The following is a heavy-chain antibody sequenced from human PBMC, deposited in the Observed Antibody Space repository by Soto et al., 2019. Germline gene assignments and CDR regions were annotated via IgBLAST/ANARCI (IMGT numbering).Heavy chain of an antibody. Sequence: GESLKISCEGSGYRFTSFWIAWVRQMPGKGLEWMGRIHPSDSDIKYSPSFQGHVTISADKSSNTAYLHGGSLKASDTAMYYCARHDGDSGYHLDYWGQGALVTVSS. D-gene: IGHD5-12*01. CDR3: ARHDGDSGYHLDY. V-gene: IGHV5-10-1*01. CDR2: IHPSDSDI. J-gene: IGHJ4*02. CDR1: GYRFTSFW.